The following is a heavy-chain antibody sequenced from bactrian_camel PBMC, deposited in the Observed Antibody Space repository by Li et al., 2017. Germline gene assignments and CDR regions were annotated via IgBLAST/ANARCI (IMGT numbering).Heavy chain of an antibody. CDR3: VRSLPWLNLDYTYVG. Sequence: QVQLVESGGGLVQPGGSLRLSCAASGFTFSNYWMYWVRQAPGKGLEWVSTIDSGSGTTSWADSVLGRFTGARDNAKNTVYLQMNSLKPEDTAVYYCVRSLPWLNLDYTYVGWGQGTQVTVS. D-gene: IGHD2*01. V-gene: IGHV3S25*01. J-gene: IGHJ4*01. CDR1: GFTFSNYW. CDR2: IDSGSGTT.